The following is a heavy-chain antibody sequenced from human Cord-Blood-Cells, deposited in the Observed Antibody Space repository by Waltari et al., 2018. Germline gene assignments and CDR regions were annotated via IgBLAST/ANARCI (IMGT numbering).Heavy chain of an antibody. CDR1: GGSISSYY. Sequence: QVQLQESGPGLVKPSETLSLTCTVSGGSISSYYWSWIRQPAGKGLEWIGRIYTRGGTNSNPALESRVTMSVDTSKNLFARKLSCVTAADTAVYYCARGSEQLVEDYWGQGTLVTVSS. J-gene: IGHJ4*02. D-gene: IGHD6-13*01. CDR2: IYTRGGT. V-gene: IGHV4-4*07. CDR3: ARGSEQLVEDY.